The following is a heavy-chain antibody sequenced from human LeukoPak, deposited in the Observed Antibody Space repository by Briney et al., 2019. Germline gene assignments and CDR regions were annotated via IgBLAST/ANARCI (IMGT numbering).Heavy chain of an antibody. V-gene: IGHV3-30*04. CDR2: TSYDGSNK. D-gene: IGHD4-17*01. CDR1: GFTFSIYA. CDR3: AREAYGDFYFDY. Sequence: GGSLRLSCAASGFTFSIYAMDWVRQAPGKGLERVAVTSYDGSNKYYADSVKGRFTISRDNSKNTLYLQMNSLRADDTAVYYCAREAYGDFYFDYWGQGTLVTVSS. J-gene: IGHJ4*02.